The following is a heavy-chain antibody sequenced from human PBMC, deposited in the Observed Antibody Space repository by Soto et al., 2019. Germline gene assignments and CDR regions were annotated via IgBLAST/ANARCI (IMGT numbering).Heavy chain of an antibody. CDR1: GFTFSSYG. Sequence: GGSLRLSCAASGFTFSSYGMHWVRQAPGKGLEWVAVISYDGSNKYYADSVKGRFTISRDNSENTLYLQMNSLRAEDTAVYYCAKDGAMFYGMDVWGQGTTVTVSS. V-gene: IGHV3-30*18. J-gene: IGHJ6*02. D-gene: IGHD3-10*02. CDR3: AKDGAMFYGMDV. CDR2: ISYDGSNK.